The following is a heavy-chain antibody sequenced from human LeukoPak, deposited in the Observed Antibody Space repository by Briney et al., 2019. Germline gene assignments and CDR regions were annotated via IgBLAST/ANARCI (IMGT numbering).Heavy chain of an antibody. CDR1: GFTFSSYW. CDR3: ARVSRDFYSNYYYYYGMDV. CDR2: IRQDGSEK. J-gene: IGHJ6*02. V-gene: IGHV3-7*01. Sequence: GGSLRLSCAASGFTFSSYWMSWVRQAPGKGLEWVANIRQDGSEKYYVDSVKGRFTISRDNAKNSLYLQMNSLRAEDTAVYYCARVSRDFYSNYYYYYGMDVWGQGTTVTVSS. D-gene: IGHD4-11*01.